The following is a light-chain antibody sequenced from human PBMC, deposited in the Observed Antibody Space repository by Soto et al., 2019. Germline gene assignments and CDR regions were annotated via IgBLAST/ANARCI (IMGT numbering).Light chain of an antibody. J-gene: IGKJ1*01. CDR3: QQSFSTPQT. CDR2: ATS. CDR1: QSISSY. V-gene: IGKV1-39*01. Sequence: IQVPQSPSSLSASVGARVSITCRASQSISSYLNWYQQRPGKAPKLLIYATSSLQRGVPSRFSGSGSGTDFTLTISSLQPEDFAAYYCQQSFSTPQTFGQGTKVDIK.